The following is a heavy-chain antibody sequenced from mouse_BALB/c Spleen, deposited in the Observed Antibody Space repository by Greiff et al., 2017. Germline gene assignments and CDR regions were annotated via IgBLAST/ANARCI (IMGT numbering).Heavy chain of an antibody. D-gene: IGHD4-1*01. CDR3: VRPSPSGEFAY. Sequence: EVKLEESGGGLVQPKGSLKLSCAASGFTFNTYAMNWVRQAPGKGLEWVARIRSKSNNYATYYADSVKDRFTISRDDSQSMLYLQMNNLKTEDTAMYYCVRPSPSGEFAYWGQGTLVTVSA. CDR2: IRSKSNNYAT. CDR1: GFTFNTYA. V-gene: IGHV10-1*02. J-gene: IGHJ3*01.